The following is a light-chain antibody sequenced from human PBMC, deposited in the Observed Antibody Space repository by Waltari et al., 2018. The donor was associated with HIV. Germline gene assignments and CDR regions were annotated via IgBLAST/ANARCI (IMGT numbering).Light chain of an antibody. V-gene: IGKV1-39*01. CDR1: QNIAHY. J-gene: IGKJ4*01. CDR3: QQSYTTPFT. CDR2: AES. Sequence: DIQLTQSPSSLSASVGDSVTITCRAGQNIAHYLNWYKQQPGKASQLLIYAESNLQRVVASRFSVSGSGTDFTLSISPLHPEDFATYYCQQSYTTPFTFGGGTRVDI.